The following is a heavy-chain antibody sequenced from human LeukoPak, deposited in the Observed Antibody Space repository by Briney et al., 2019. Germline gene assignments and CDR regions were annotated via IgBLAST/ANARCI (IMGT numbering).Heavy chain of an antibody. Sequence: SETLSLTCAVYGGSFSGYYWSWIRQPPGKGLEWIGEINHSGSTNYNPSLKSRVTISVDTSKNQFSLKLSSVTAADTAVYYCARSVSESRYYDSSGYYIDYWGQGTLLTVSS. CDR1: GGSFSGYY. V-gene: IGHV4-34*01. D-gene: IGHD3-22*01. J-gene: IGHJ4*02. CDR3: ARSVSESRYYDSSGYYIDY. CDR2: INHSGST.